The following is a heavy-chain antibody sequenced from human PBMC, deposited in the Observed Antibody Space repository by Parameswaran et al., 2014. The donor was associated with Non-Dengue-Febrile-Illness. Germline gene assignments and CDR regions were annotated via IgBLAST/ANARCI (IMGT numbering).Heavy chain of an antibody. Sequence: VRQAPGKGLEYVSAISSNGGSTYYADSVKGRFTISRDNSKNTLYLQMSSLRAEDTAVYYCVKDRDYYYDSTAGEDPLPVGNHDAFDIWGQGTMVTVSS. V-gene: IGHV3-64D*09. CDR3: VKDRDYYYDSTAGEDPLPVGNHDAFDI. D-gene: IGHD3-22*01. J-gene: IGHJ3*02. CDR2: ISSNGGST.